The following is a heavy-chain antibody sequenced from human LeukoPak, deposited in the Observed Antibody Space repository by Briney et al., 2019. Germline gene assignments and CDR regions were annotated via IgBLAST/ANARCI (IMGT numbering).Heavy chain of an antibody. CDR3: AKDLDTAMVTGVFDY. CDR2: ISWDGGST. J-gene: IGHJ4*02. Sequence: GGSLSLSCAASGFTFDDYTMHWVSKAPGKGLEWVSLISWDGGSTYYADSVKGRFTISRDNSKNSLYLQMNSLRTEDTALYYCAKDLDTAMVTGVFDYWGQGTLVTVSS. CDR1: GFTFDDYT. D-gene: IGHD5-18*01. V-gene: IGHV3-43*01.